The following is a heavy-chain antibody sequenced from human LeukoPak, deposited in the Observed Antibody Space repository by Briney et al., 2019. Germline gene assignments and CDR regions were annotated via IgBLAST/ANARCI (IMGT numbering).Heavy chain of an antibody. Sequence: GRSLRLSCAASGFTFSSHGMHWVRQAPGKGLEWVAVISYDGSNKQYADSVKGRFSISRDNSKNTLYLQMNSLRAEDAAVYYCAKLGGVVVTAAPSDYWGQGILVTVSS. V-gene: IGHV3-30*18. CDR1: GFTFSSHG. CDR3: AKLGGVVVTAAPSDY. D-gene: IGHD2-21*02. J-gene: IGHJ4*02. CDR2: ISYDGSNK.